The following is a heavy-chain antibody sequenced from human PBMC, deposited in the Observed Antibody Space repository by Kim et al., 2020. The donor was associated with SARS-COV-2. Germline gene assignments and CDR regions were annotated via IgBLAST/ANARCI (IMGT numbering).Heavy chain of an antibody. Sequence: NPSLKSRVTRSVDTSKNQFSLKLSSVTAADTAVYYCASPRYYDFWSVDYWGQGTLVTVSS. V-gene: IGHV4-39*01. CDR3: ASPRYYDFWSVDY. J-gene: IGHJ4*02. D-gene: IGHD3-3*01.